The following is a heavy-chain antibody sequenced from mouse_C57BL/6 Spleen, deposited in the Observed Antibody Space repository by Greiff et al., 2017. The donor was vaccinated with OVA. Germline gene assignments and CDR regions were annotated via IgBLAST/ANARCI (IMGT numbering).Heavy chain of an antibody. J-gene: IGHJ2*01. CDR2: ISYDGSN. Sequence: VQLQQSGPGLVKPSQSLSLTCSVTGYSITSGYYWNWIRQFPGNKLEWMGYISYDGSNNYNPSLKNRISITRDTSKNQFFLKLNSVTTEDTATYYCAKGGELLRFDYWGQGTTLTVSS. CDR1: GYSITSGYY. D-gene: IGHD1-1*01. V-gene: IGHV3-6*01. CDR3: AKGGELLRFDY.